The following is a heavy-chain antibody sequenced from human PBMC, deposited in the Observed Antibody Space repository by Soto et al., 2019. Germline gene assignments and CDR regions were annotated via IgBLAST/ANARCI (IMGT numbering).Heavy chain of an antibody. CDR2: ISYDGSNK. D-gene: IGHD2-15*01. CDR3: AKDLGYCSGGSCYPPRFDY. Sequence: QVQLVESGGGVVQPGRSLRLSCAASGFTFSSYGMHWVRQAPGKGLEWVAVISYDGSNKYYADSVKGRFTISRDNSKNXLXXQMNSLRAEDTAVYYCAKDLGYCSGGSCYPPRFDYWGQGTLVTVSS. J-gene: IGHJ4*02. V-gene: IGHV3-30*18. CDR1: GFTFSSYG.